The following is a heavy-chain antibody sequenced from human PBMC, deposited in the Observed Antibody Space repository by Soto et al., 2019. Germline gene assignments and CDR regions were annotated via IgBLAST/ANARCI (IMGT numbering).Heavy chain of an antibody. CDR3: AKYIVVVTATSAFDI. D-gene: IGHD2-21*02. CDR1: GFTFSSYA. J-gene: IGHJ3*02. Sequence: QVQLVESGGGVVQPGRSLRLSCAASGFTFSSYAMHWVRQAPGKGLERVAVISYDGSNKYYADSVKGRFTTSRDNSKTTLYLQMNSLRAEDTAVYYCAKYIVVVTATSAFDIWGQGTMVTVSS. CDR2: ISYDGSNK. V-gene: IGHV3-30-3*01.